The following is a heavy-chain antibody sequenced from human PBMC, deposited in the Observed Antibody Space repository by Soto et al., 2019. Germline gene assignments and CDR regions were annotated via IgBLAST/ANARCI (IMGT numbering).Heavy chain of an antibody. CDR3: QKTGGYSAQTGGYDY. V-gene: IGHV1-69*01. Sequence: QVQLVQSGAEVKKPGSSVKVSCKASGGTFSSYAISWVRQAPGQGLEWMGGIIPIFGTANYAQKFQGRVTITADEYTSTAYMELSSLRSEDTAVYYCQKTGGYSAQTGGYDYWGQGTLVTVSS. D-gene: IGHD5-12*01. CDR1: GGTFSSYA. J-gene: IGHJ4*02. CDR2: IIPIFGTA.